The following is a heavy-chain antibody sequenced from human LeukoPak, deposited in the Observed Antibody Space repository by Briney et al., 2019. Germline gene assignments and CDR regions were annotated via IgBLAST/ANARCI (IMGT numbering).Heavy chain of an antibody. CDR3: TTDAGYDSRWYNY. CDR2: IKSKNDGGTI. CDR1: GFTFSNAY. D-gene: IGHD6-13*01. V-gene: IGHV3-15*01. Sequence: PGGSLRLSYVASGFTFSNAYMSWVRQAPGKGLEWVGRIKSKNDGGTIDYAAPVKGRFTISRDDSRNTLYLQMNSLKTEDTAVYYCTTDAGYDSRWYNYWGQGSLVTVSS. J-gene: IGHJ4*02.